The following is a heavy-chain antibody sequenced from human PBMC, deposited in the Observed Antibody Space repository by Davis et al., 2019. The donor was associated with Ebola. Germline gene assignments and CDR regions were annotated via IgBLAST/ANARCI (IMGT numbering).Heavy chain of an antibody. Sequence: GGSLRLSCAASGFTFSNYDMNWVRQAPGKGLEWVASISSSSRSYIFYADSVKGRFTISRDNAKDSLYLQMSSLRVEDTAIYYCTRDLYGSGGDWFDPWGQGTLVTVSS. CDR3: TRDLYGSGGDWFDP. CDR2: ISSSSRSYI. J-gene: IGHJ5*02. D-gene: IGHD3-10*01. CDR1: GFTFSNYD. V-gene: IGHV3-21*01.